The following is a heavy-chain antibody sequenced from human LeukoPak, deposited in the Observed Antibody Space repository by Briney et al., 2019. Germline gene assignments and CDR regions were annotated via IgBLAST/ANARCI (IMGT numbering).Heavy chain of an antibody. V-gene: IGHV3-21*01. CDR3: ARDAGGTTGTTENFDY. CDR2: ISSSSSYI. CDR1: GFPFSSYS. Sequence: GGSLRLSCAASGFPFSSYSMNWVRQAPGKGLEWVSSISSSSSYIYYADSVKGRFTISRDNAKNSLYLQMNSLRAEDTAVYYCARDAGGTTGTTENFDYWGQGTLVTVSS. D-gene: IGHD1-1*01. J-gene: IGHJ4*02.